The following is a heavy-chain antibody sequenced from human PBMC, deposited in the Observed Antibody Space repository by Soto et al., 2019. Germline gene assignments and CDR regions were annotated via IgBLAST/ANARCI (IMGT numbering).Heavy chain of an antibody. J-gene: IGHJ4*02. CDR2: IYYSGST. V-gene: IGHV4-39*01. D-gene: IGHD6-13*01. CDR3: ARNGLASSWYGLSVADFDY. Sequence: NPSETLSLTCTVSGGSISSSSYYWGWIRQPPGKGLEWIGSIYYSGSTYYNPSLKSRVTISVDTSKNQFSLKLSSVTAADTAVYYCARNGLASSWYGLSVADFDYWGQGTLVTVSS. CDR1: GGSISSSSYY.